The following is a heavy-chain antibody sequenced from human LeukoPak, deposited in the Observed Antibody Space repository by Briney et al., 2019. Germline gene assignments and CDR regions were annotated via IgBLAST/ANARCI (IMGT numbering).Heavy chain of an antibody. Sequence: ASVKVSCKASGGTFSSYAISWVRQAPGQGLEWMGGIIPIFGTANYAQKFQGRVTITTDESTSTAYMELSSLRSEDTAVYYCARGIKSRYYYDSSGYEGYYYYVDVWGKGTTVTVSS. V-gene: IGHV1-69*05. CDR2: IIPIFGTA. D-gene: IGHD3-22*01. CDR3: ARGIKSRYYYDSSGYEGYYYYVDV. J-gene: IGHJ6*03. CDR1: GGTFSSYA.